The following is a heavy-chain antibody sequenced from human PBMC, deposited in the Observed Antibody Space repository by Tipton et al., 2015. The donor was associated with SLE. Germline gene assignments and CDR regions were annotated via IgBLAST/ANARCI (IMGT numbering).Heavy chain of an antibody. Sequence: TLSLTCTVSGYSISSGYYWGWIRQPPGKGLEWIGSIYHSGSTYYNPSLKSRATISVDTSKNQFSLKLSSVTAADTAVYYCARGGDYWGQGTLVTVSS. V-gene: IGHV4-38-2*02. J-gene: IGHJ4*02. D-gene: IGHD3-16*01. CDR3: ARGGDY. CDR1: GYSISSGYY. CDR2: IYHSGST.